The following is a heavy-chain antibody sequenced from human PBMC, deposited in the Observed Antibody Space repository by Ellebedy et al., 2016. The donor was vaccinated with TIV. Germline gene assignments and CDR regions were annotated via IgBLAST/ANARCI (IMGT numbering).Heavy chain of an antibody. CDR3: AKDIELTVTTQNYFDH. J-gene: IGHJ4*02. D-gene: IGHD4-17*01. Sequence: PGGSLRLSCAASGFTFDDYAMHWVRQAPGKGLEWISGINWKCTSIDYADSVKGRFTISRDNAKNSLYLQMNSLTTEDTALYYCAKDIELTVTTQNYFDHWGQGTLVAVSS. CDR1: GFTFDDYA. V-gene: IGHV3-9*01. CDR2: INWKCTSI.